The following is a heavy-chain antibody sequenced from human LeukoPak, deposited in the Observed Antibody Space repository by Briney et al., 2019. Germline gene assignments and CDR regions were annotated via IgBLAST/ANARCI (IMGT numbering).Heavy chain of an antibody. Sequence: ASVKVSCKVSGYTLTELSMHWVRQAPGKGLEWMGGFDPEDGETIYAQKFQGRVTMTEDTSTDTAYMERSSLRSEDTAVYYCANSKGLGAYGDLFDYWGQGTLVTVSS. D-gene: IGHD4-17*01. J-gene: IGHJ4*02. CDR1: GYTLTELS. V-gene: IGHV1-24*01. CDR3: ANSKGLGAYGDLFDY. CDR2: FDPEDGET.